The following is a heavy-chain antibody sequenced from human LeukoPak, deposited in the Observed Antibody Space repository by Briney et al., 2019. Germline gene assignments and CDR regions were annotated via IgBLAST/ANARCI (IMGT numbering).Heavy chain of an antibody. CDR1: GGSIRSSIYY. Sequence: SETLSLTCTVSGGSIRSSIYYWGWIRQPPGKGLEWIDSIYYSGKTYYYPPLKSRVTISVDTSKNQFSLRLSSVTAAEAAVYYCARHAPIKTTVTKSHAFDIWGKGTMVTVSS. J-gene: IGHJ3*02. CDR2: IYYSGKT. V-gene: IGHV4-39*01. D-gene: IGHD4-17*01. CDR3: ARHAPIKTTVTKSHAFDI.